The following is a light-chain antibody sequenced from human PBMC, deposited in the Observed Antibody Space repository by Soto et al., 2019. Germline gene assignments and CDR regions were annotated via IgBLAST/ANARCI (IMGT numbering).Light chain of an antibody. CDR2: DAS. Sequence: EIVLTQSPGTLSLSPGERATLYCRASQSVSSSYLAWYQQKPGQAPRLLIYDASSRASGIPDRFSGSGSGTDFTLPISRLEPEHFAVYYWPQYGSSPETFGQGTKVEI. V-gene: IGKV3-20*01. J-gene: IGKJ1*01. CDR1: QSVSSSY. CDR3: PQYGSSPET.